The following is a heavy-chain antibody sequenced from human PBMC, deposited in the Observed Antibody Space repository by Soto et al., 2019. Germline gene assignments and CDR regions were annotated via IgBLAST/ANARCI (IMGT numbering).Heavy chain of an antibody. CDR2: IFQSGST. Sequence: SETLSLTCAVSGGSITSGNSYYWSWVRLPPGKGLEWSGYIFQSGSTYYTPSLKGRVTISIDKSKNQFSLNFTTVTAADTAVYYCARYNIAIRGLYPWGQRTLVTGS. D-gene: IGHD1-20*01. CDR3: ARYNIAIRGLYP. V-gene: IGHV4-30-2*01. CDR1: GGSITSGNSYY. J-gene: IGHJ5*02.